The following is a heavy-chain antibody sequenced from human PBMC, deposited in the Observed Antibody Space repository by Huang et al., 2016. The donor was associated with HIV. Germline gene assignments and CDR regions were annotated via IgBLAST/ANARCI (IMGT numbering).Heavy chain of an antibody. V-gene: IGHV3-48*01. CDR3: ARFGSYYYGSGSYLDAFDI. CDR2: STSSSGSI. D-gene: IGHD3-10*01. CDR1: GFTFSTYN. J-gene: IGHJ3*02. Sequence: EVQLLESGGGLVQPGGSLRLSCAASGFTFSTYNMNWVRKAPGKGVEWVSDSTSSSGSIYYADSVKGRFTISRDNAKNSLYLQMNSLRAEDTAVYYCARFGSYYYGSGSYLDAFDIWGQGTMVTVSS.